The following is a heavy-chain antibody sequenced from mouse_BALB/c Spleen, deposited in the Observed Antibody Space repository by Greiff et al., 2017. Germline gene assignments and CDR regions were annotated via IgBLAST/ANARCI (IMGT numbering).Heavy chain of an antibody. J-gene: IGHJ2*01. D-gene: IGHD2-10*02. Sequence: EVQLQQSGPGLVKPSQSLSLTCTVTGYSITSDYAWNWIRQFPGNKLEWMGYISYSGSTSYNPSLKSRISITRDTSKNQFFLQLNSVTTEDTATYYCARVGYGNTFDYWGQGTTLTVSS. CDR3: ARVGYGNTFDY. V-gene: IGHV3-2*02. CDR1: GYSITSDYA. CDR2: ISYSGST.